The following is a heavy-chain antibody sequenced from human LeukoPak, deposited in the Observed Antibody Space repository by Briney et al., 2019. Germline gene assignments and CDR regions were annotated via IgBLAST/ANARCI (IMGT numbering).Heavy chain of an antibody. V-gene: IGHV1-18*01. J-gene: IGHJ4*02. D-gene: IGHD3-10*01. CDR1: GYTFTSYA. Sequence: ASVKVSCKASGYTFTSYAISWVRQPPGQGLEWMGWISVYNGNTNYAQKLQGRVTVTTDTSTSKAYMELRSLTSDDTAVYYCARVEEVRGGITSFDYWGQGTLVTVSS. CDR2: ISVYNGNT. CDR3: ARVEEVRGGITSFDY.